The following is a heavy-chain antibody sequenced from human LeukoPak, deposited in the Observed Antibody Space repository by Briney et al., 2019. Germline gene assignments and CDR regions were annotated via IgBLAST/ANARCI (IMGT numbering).Heavy chain of an antibody. CDR2: MNPNSGGT. J-gene: IGHJ4*02. V-gene: IGHV1-2*02. D-gene: IGHD3-22*01. CDR1: GYTFTGYY. Sequence: ASVKVSCKASGYTFTGYYIHWVRQAPGQGLEWMGWMNPNSGGTSYAQKFQGRVTFTRDTSMRTAYMELNRLTSDDTAVYYCARDMVHSSGAFDSWGQGTLVTVSS. CDR3: ARDMVHSSGAFDS.